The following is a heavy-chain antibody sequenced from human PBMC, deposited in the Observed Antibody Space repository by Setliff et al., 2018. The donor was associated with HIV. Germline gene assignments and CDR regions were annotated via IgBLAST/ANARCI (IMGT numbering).Heavy chain of an antibody. CDR3: ARGLSFYDPGGFDF. Sequence: ASETLSLTCTVSGDSISTDYWTWIRQPPGKGLEWIGYIYNSASTSYNPSLKSRVTISVDTSKNQFSLKLSSVTAADTAVYYCARGLSFYDPGGFDFWGQGTLVTVSS. V-gene: IGHV4-4*09. CDR2: IYNSAST. CDR1: GDSISTDY. J-gene: IGHJ4*02. D-gene: IGHD3-22*01.